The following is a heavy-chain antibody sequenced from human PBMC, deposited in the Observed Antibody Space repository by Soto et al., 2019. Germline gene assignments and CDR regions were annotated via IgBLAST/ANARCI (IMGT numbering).Heavy chain of an antibody. V-gene: IGHV4-31*03. Sequence: QVQLQESGPGLVKPSQTLSLTCTVSGGSISSGGYYWSWIRQHPGKGLEWIGYIYYSGSTYYNPSLHSRVTISVDMSKNQSSLKLSSVTAADTAVYYCASRLVISGPFDYWGQGTLVTVSS. CDR1: GGSISSGGYY. D-gene: IGHD3-9*01. CDR2: IYYSGST. CDR3: ASRLVISGPFDY. J-gene: IGHJ4*02.